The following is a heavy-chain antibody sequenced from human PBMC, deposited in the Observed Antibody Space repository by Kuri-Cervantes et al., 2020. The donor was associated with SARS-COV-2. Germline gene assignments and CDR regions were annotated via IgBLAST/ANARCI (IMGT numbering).Heavy chain of an antibody. CDR3: ARDLNGSGSYYPYYYYGMDV. CDR1: GYTFTSYH. Sequence: ASVKVSCKASGYTFTSYHINWVRQATGQGLEWMGWMNPNSGNTDYAQKFQGRVTMTRNTSINTAYMELRSLRSDDTAVYYCARDLNGSGSYYPYYYYGMDVWGQGTAVTVSS. V-gene: IGHV1-8*01. CDR2: MNPNSGNT. D-gene: IGHD3-10*01. J-gene: IGHJ6*02.